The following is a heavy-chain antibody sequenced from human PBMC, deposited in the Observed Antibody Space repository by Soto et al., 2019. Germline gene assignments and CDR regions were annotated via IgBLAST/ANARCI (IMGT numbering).Heavy chain of an antibody. CDR2: ISWNSGSI. CDR1: GFTFDDYA. CDR3: AKDSGSGPQYFFCCGMEV. J-gene: IGHJ6*02. V-gene: IGHV3-9*01. D-gene: IGHD3-10*01. Sequence: PGGSLRLSCAASGFTFDDYAMHWVRQAPGKGLEWVSGISWNSGSIGYADSVKGRFTISRDNAKNSLYLQMNSLRAEDTAVYYCAKDSGSGPQYFFCCGMEVWGQGTTVTVSS.